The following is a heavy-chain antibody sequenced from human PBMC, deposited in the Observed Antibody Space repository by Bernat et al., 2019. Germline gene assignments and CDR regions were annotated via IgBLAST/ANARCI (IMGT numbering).Heavy chain of an antibody. CDR2: IYYSGST. CDR1: GGSISSYY. CDR3: ARDGGMAVGYNNWFDP. J-gene: IGHJ5*02. V-gene: IGHV4-59*01. D-gene: IGHD6-19*01. Sequence: QVQLQESGPGLVKPSETLSLTCTVSGGSISSYYWSWIRQPPGKGLEWIGYIYYSGSTNYNPSLKSRVTISVDTSKNQFSLKLSSVTAADTAVYYCARDGGMAVGYNNWFDPWGQGTLVTVSS.